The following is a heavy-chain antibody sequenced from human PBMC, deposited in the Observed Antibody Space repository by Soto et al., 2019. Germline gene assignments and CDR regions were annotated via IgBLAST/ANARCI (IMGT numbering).Heavy chain of an antibody. J-gene: IGHJ6*02. CDR3: ARGGGIAAAGYRYGMDV. Sequence: QVQLQESGPGLVKPSETLSLTCTVSGGSISCYYWSWIRQPAGKGLEWIGRIYTSGSTNYNPSLKSRVTMSVDTSKNQFSLKLSSVTAADTAVYYCARGGGIAAAGYRYGMDVWGQGTTVTVSS. D-gene: IGHD6-13*01. CDR2: IYTSGST. CDR1: GGSISCYY. V-gene: IGHV4-4*07.